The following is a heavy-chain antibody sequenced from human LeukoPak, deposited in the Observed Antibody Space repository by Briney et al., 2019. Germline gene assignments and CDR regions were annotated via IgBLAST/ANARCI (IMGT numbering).Heavy chain of an antibody. CDR2: IYSGGST. V-gene: IGHV3-53*04. D-gene: IGHD4-23*01. CDR3: ARDAGGNSGYSLGY. CDR1: GFIDSRNY. J-gene: IGHJ4*02. Sequence: GWSLSLSCASSGFIDSRNYMSWVRQAPGKGLDWVSVIYSGGSTYYVVSVMGRFTISRHNSKNTLYLQMNSLRAEDTAVYYCARDAGGNSGYSLGYWGQGTLVTVSS.